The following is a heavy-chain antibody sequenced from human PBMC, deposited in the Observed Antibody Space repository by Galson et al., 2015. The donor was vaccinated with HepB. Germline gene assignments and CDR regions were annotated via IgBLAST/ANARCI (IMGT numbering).Heavy chain of an antibody. CDR3: ARGMVRRRGNYYYYYGTDV. D-gene: IGHD3-10*01. Sequence: SVKVSCKASGGTFSSYTISWVRQAPGQGLEWMGRIIPILGIANYAQKFQGRVTITADKSTSTAYMELSSLRSEDTAVYYCARGMVRRRGNYYYYYGTDVWGQGTTVTVSS. CDR2: IIPILGIA. J-gene: IGHJ6*02. V-gene: IGHV1-69*02. CDR1: GGTFSSYT.